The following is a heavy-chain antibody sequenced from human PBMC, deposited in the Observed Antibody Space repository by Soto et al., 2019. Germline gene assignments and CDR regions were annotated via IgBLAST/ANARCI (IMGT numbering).Heavy chain of an antibody. CDR1: GGTFSSYT. V-gene: IGHV1-69*02. CDR2: IIPILGIA. CDR3: AAHRSIVVVPAATHWFDP. Sequence: SVKVSCKASGGTFSSYTISWVRQAPGQGLEWMGRIIPILGIANYAQKFQGRVTITADKSTSTAYMELSSLRSEDTAVYYCAAHRSIVVVPAATHWFDPWGQGTLVTVSS. D-gene: IGHD2-2*01. J-gene: IGHJ5*02.